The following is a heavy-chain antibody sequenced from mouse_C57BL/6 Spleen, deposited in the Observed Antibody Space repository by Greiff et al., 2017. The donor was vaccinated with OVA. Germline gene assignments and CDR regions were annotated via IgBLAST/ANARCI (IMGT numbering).Heavy chain of an antibody. V-gene: IGHV1-47*01. Sequence: VKLMESGAELVKPGASVKMSCKASGYTFTTYPIEWMKQNHGKSLEWIGNFHPYNDDTKYNEKFKGKATLTVEKSSSTVYLELSRITSDDSAVYYCERKTGAGYCDVWGTGTTVTVSS. CDR1: GYTFTTYP. D-gene: IGHD4-1*01. CDR2: FHPYNDDT. J-gene: IGHJ1*03. CDR3: ERKTGAGYCDV.